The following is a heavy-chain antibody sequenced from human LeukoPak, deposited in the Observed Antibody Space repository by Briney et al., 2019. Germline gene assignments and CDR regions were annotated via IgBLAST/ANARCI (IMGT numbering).Heavy chain of an antibody. CDR2: INPNSGGT. V-gene: IGHV1-2*02. Sequence: ASVRVSCKASGYTFTSYGISWVRQAPGQGLEWMGWINPNSGGTNYAQKFQGRVTMTRDTSISTAYMELSRLRSDDTAVYYCARGGGGYSAHFDYWGQGTLVTVSS. CDR1: GYTFTSYG. CDR3: ARGGGGYSAHFDY. J-gene: IGHJ4*02. D-gene: IGHD5-12*01.